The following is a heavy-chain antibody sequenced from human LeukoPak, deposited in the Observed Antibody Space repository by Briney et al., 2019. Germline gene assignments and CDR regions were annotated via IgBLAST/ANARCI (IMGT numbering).Heavy chain of an antibody. V-gene: IGHV4-59*01. Sequence: SETLSLTCTVSGDSISSYYWSWIRQPPGKGLEWIGYIYHSGSTNYNPSLKSRVTISADTSKDQFSLKLASVTAADTAVYYCATGYSSTWYYFDYWGQGTPVTVSS. CDR3: ATGYSSTWYYFDY. CDR2: IYHSGST. D-gene: IGHD6-13*01. J-gene: IGHJ4*02. CDR1: GDSISSYY.